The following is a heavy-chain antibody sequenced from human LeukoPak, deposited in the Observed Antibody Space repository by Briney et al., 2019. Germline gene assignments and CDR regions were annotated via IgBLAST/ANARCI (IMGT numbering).Heavy chain of an antibody. CDR1: GGSISSSSYY. CDR3: ARWEGSGSFGKFDS. V-gene: IGHV4-39*07. Sequence: SETLSLTCTVSGGSISSSSYYWGWIRQPPGKGLEWIGSIYYSGSTYYNPSLKSRVTISVDTSKNQFSLKLSSVTAADTAVYYCARWEGSGSFGKFDSWGQGTLVTVSS. J-gene: IGHJ5*01. D-gene: IGHD3-10*01. CDR2: IYYSGST.